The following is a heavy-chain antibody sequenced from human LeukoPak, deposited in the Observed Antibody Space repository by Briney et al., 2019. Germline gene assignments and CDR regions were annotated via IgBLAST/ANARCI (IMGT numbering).Heavy chain of an antibody. CDR3: SRYLWCGADCYGTFDI. Sequence: PGGSVRLSCAASGFTFISYAMSWVRQAPGKGLEWVANIKEDGTEKYYVDSVKGRFTISRDNARNSLYLQMNSLRAEDTAVYYCSRYLWCGADCYGTFDIWGEGTMVSVSS. CDR2: IKEDGTEK. V-gene: IGHV3-7*02. J-gene: IGHJ3*02. D-gene: IGHD2-21*02. CDR1: GFTFISYA.